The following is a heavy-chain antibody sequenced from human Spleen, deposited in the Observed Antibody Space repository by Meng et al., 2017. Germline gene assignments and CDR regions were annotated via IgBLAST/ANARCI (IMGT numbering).Heavy chain of an antibody. D-gene: IGHD3-22*01. CDR3: ARSPIDKYDLSALPLDY. Sequence: GVLRLSCAASGFAFSSYDMSWVRQAPGKGLEYVSGTSASGGQAYYAGSVKGRFIMSRDNSKNTVFLQINSLRAEDTAVYYCARSPIDKYDLSALPLDYWGQGTLVTVSS. CDR1: GFAFSSYD. J-gene: IGHJ4*02. CDR2: TSASGGQA. V-gene: IGHV3-23*01.